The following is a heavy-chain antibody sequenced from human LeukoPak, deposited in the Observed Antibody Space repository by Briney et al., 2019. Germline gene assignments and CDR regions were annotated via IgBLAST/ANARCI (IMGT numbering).Heavy chain of an antibody. V-gene: IGHV3-23*01. CDR1: GFTFSSYA. CDR3: VYGDFVRTVNYFDY. J-gene: IGHJ4*02. D-gene: IGHD4-17*01. Sequence: GGSLRLSCAASGFTFSSYAMSWVRQAPGKGLEWVSAISGRGGVTYYADSVKGRFTISRDNSKNTLYLQMNSLRAEDTAVYYCVYGDFVRTVNYFDYWGRGTLVTVSS. CDR2: ISGRGGVT.